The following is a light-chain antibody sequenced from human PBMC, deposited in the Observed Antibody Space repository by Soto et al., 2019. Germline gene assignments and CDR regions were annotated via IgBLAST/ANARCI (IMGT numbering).Light chain of an antibody. Sequence: DIQMTQSPSSLSASVGDRVTITFQASQNINNYLNWYQQKPGRAPKLLIYDASNLEAGVPSRFRGSGSGTDFTLTISSLQPEDFATYYCQQLNSYPITFGQGTRLEN. CDR3: QQLNSYPIT. J-gene: IGKJ5*01. V-gene: IGKV1-33*01. CDR2: DAS. CDR1: QNINNY.